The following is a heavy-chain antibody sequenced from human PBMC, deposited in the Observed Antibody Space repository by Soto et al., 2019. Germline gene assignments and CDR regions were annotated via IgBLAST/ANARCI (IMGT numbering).Heavy chain of an antibody. J-gene: IGHJ4*02. CDR1: GFTFSSYV. D-gene: IGHD1-1*01. CDR3: AKRNDGRDWPYYFDS. V-gene: IGHV3-23*01. CDR2: IGGSDGST. Sequence: LRLSCAASGFTFSSYVMGWVRQAPGKGLEWVSTIGGSDGSTYYADSAKGRFTISRDNSKNTLYLQMNSLRAEDTAIYYCAKRNDGRDWPYYFDSWGQGTLVTVSS.